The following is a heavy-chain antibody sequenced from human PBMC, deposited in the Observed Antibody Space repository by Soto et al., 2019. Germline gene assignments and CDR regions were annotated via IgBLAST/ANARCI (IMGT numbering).Heavy chain of an antibody. CDR3: ARARGLDYYDSSGYYYGGNAFDI. J-gene: IGHJ3*02. V-gene: IGHV1-46*03. Sequence: ASVKVSCKASGYTFTSYYMHWVRQAPGQGFEWMGIINPSGGSTSYAQKFQGRVTMTRDTSTSTVYMELSSLRSEDTAVYYCARARGLDYYDSSGYYYGGNAFDIWG. CDR1: GYTFTSYY. CDR2: INPSGGST. D-gene: IGHD3-22*01.